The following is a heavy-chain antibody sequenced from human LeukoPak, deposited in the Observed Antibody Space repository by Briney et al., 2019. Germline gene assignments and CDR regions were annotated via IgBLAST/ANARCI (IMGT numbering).Heavy chain of an antibody. Sequence: GGSLRLSCAASGFTFSSYAMSWVRQAPGKGLEWVSAISGSGGSTYYADSVKGRFTISRDNAKNTLYLQMNSLRAEDTAVYYCARESYCSGGSCYSGRAFDIWGQGTMVTVSS. CDR2: ISGSGGST. CDR3: ARESYCSGGSCYSGRAFDI. V-gene: IGHV3-23*01. J-gene: IGHJ3*02. CDR1: GFTFSSYA. D-gene: IGHD2-15*01.